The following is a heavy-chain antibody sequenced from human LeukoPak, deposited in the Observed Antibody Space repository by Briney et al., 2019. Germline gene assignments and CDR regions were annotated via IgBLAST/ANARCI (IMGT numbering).Heavy chain of an antibody. CDR3: ARDGVEFYNWFDP. D-gene: IGHD2-21*01. CDR2: INSDGSST. V-gene: IGHV3-74*01. CDR1: GFIFSNYW. J-gene: IGHJ5*02. Sequence: PGGSLRLSCAASGFIFSNYWMHWVRHAPGKGLVWVSRINSDGSSTTYADSVKGRFTISRDNAKNTLYLQMNSLRAEDTAVYYCARDGVEFYNWFDPWGQGTLVTVSS.